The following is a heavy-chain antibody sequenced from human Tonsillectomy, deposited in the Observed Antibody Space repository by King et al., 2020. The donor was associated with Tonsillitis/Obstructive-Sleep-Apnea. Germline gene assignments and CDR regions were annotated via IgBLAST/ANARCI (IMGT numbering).Heavy chain of an antibody. Sequence: PLQESGPGLVQPSGTLSLTCAVSGDSITSNTWWSWVRQPPGKGLEWLGEIYHSGSTTYSPSLKSRLTISVDKSKNQFSLKLNSVTAADTAVYYCARHRRDYGFDYWGQGTLVPVSS. J-gene: IGHJ4*02. CDR2: IYHSGST. CDR1: GDSITSNTW. D-gene: IGHD4-17*01. V-gene: IGHV4-4*02. CDR3: ARHRRDYGFDY.